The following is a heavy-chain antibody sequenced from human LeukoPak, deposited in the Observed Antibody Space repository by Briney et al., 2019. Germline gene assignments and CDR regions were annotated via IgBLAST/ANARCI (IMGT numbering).Heavy chain of an antibody. CDR1: GGSISSDY. V-gene: IGHV4-59*01. CDR2: IYYSGST. D-gene: IGHD4/OR15-4a*01. J-gene: IGHJ5*02. Sequence: SETLSLTCTVSGGSISSDYWSWIRQPPGKGLEWIGYIYYSGSTNYNPSLESRVTISVDTSKNQFSLKLSSVTAADTAVYYCARLASLSTIAHRGRTWVDPWGQGTLVSVSS. CDR3: ARLASLSTIAHRGRTWVDP.